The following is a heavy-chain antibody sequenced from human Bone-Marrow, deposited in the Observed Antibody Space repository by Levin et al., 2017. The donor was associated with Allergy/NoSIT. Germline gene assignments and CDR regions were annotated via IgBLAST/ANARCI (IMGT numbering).Heavy chain of an antibody. D-gene: IGHD2-2*01. J-gene: IGHJ3*01. CDR2: IYASGST. V-gene: IGHV3-53*01. CDR1: GFTVSSNY. Sequence: PGGSLRLSCAASGFTVSSNYMTWVRQAPGKGLQWVSVIYASGSTYNADSVKGRFTISRDNSKNTLYLQMNGLTAEDTAIYYCARVAIVILRATNAFDLWGQGTMVTVSS. CDR3: ARVAIVILRATNAFDL.